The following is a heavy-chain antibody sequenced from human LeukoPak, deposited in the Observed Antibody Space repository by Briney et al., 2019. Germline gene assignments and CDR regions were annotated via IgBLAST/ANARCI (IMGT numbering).Heavy chain of an antibody. Sequence: GGSLRLSCAASGFTFSSYAMHWVRQAPGKGLEWVAVISYDGSNKYYADSVKGRFTISRDNAKNSLYPQMNSLRAEDTAVYYCAFRSSGSRPFDYWGQGTLVTVSS. CDR1: GFTFSSYA. J-gene: IGHJ4*02. D-gene: IGHD3-10*01. V-gene: IGHV3-30-3*01. CDR2: ISYDGSNK. CDR3: AFRSSGSRPFDY.